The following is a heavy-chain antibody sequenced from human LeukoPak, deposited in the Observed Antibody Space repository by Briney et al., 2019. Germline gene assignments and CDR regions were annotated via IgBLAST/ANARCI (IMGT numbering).Heavy chain of an antibody. D-gene: IGHD4-17*01. CDR1: GCTFTNFG. CDR2: ISAYNGNT. J-gene: IGHJ4*02. Sequence: ASENVSCKASGCTFTNFGISWVRQAPGQGLEWMGWISAYNGNTNYAQRLQGRVTMTTDTSTSTAYMELRSLRSDDTAVYYCARDRDYGDYNTQDLFVYWGQGTLVTVSS. CDR3: ARDRDYGDYNTQDLFVY. V-gene: IGHV1-18*01.